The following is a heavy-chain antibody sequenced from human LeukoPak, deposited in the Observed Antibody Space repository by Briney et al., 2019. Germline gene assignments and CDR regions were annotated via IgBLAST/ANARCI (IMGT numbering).Heavy chain of an antibody. Sequence: SGPALVKPTQTLTLTFTLSGFSLSTSGMCLSSIRHPPGNALEWLPPIDCHDDKYYSTSLKTRLTISKDTSKSQVVLTMTNMDPVDTATYYCARTLSLTDILTGYYAYYFDYWGQGTLVTVSS. CDR2: IDCHDDK. J-gene: IGHJ4*02. CDR3: ARTLSLTDILTGYYAYYFDY. CDR1: GFSLSTSGMC. V-gene: IGHV2-70*01. D-gene: IGHD3-9*01.